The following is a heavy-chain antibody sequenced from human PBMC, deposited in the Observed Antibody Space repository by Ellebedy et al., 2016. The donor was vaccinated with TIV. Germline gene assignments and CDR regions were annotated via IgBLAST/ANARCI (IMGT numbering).Heavy chain of an antibody. V-gene: IGHV4-30-4*01. J-gene: IGHJ3*02. CDR3: ARQKTDSGSFLCDI. D-gene: IGHD3-3*01. Sequence: SETLSLTCTVSDGSISSDDYYWSWIRQPPGKGLEWIGYVYYSGSTYYNPSLKSRFTISGDTSKNQFSLHLTSVTAADTAVYYCARQKTDSGSFLCDIWGQGTLVTVSS. CDR1: DGSISSDDYY. CDR2: VYYSGST.